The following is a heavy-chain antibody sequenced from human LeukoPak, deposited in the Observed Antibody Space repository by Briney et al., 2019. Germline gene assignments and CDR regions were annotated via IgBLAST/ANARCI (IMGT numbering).Heavy chain of an antibody. V-gene: IGHV3-66*01. CDR3: ATAYNSGWSFDY. CDR2: LYSDGST. CDR1: GFTVSSNL. Sequence: GGSLRLSCAASGFTVSSNLMSWVRQAPGKGLEWVSLLYSDGSTYYADSVKGRFTISRDNSKNTLYLQMNSLRTEDTAVYYCATAYNSGWSFDYWGQGTLVTVPS. D-gene: IGHD6-19*01. J-gene: IGHJ4*02.